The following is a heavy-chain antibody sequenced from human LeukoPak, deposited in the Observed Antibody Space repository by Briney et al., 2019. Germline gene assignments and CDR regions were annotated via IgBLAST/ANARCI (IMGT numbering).Heavy chain of an antibody. CDR3: ARDTGSNFFDP. J-gene: IGHJ5*02. Sequence: ASVKVSCKASGYTFPTYGIIWVRQAPGQGLEWMGWISTYNAKTKYAQNLQGRVAMTTDTSTSTVYMELRSLTSDDTAVYYCARDTGSNFFDPWGQGTLVTVAS. V-gene: IGHV1-18*01. CDR1: GYTFPTYG. D-gene: IGHD1-26*01. CDR2: ISTYNAKT.